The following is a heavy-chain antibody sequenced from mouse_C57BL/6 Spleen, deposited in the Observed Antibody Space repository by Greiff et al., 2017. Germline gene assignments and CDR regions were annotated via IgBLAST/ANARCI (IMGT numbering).Heavy chain of an antibody. CDR2: IYPSDSET. CDR1: GYTFTSYW. D-gene: IGHD1-1*01. Sequence: QVQLQQPGAELVRPGSSVKLSCKASGYTFTSYWMDWVKQRPGQGLEWIGNIYPSDSETHYNQKFKDKATLTVDKSSSTAYMQLSSLTSEDSAVYYCARRGAVVAPLDYWGQGTTLTVSS. V-gene: IGHV1-61*01. CDR3: ARRGAVVAPLDY. J-gene: IGHJ2*01.